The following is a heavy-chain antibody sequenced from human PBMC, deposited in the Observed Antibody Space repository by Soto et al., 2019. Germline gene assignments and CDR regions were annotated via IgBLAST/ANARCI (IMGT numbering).Heavy chain of an antibody. D-gene: IGHD3-22*01. V-gene: IGHV3-48*03. CDR1: GFTFSSYE. CDR2: ISSSGSTI. J-gene: IGHJ4*02. CDR3: ASRSGYDYSFDY. Sequence: PGGSLRLSCAASGFTFSSYEMNWVRQPPGKGLEWVSYISSSGSTIYYADSVKGRFTISRDNVKNSLYLQMNSLRAEDTAVYYCASRSGYDYSFDYWGQGTLVTVSS.